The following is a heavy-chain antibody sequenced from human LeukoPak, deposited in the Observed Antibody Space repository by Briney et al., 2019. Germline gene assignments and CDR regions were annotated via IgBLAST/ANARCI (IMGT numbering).Heavy chain of an antibody. CDR3: ARDPRQWLVKASGLYFDS. Sequence: SVKVSCKGSGGSRSSNALCWVRQTTGLGLEWMGRISPVLGTTTYAQTFQGRVTITADESTSTAFMELSSLRSDDTAIYYCARDPRQWLVKASGLYFDSWGQGTLVTVSS. V-gene: IGHV1-69*11. J-gene: IGHJ4*02. CDR2: ISPVLGTT. CDR1: GGSRSSNA. D-gene: IGHD6-19*01.